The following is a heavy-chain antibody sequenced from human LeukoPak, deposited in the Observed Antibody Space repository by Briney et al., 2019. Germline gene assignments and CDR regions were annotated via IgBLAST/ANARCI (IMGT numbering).Heavy chain of an antibody. Sequence: GASVKVSCRASGYTFTSYYMHWVRQAPGQGLEWMGIIYPSGGGTTYAQKFQGRFAMTRDTSTSAVYMELYSLRSEDTAVYYCARAGGGYSSDLWGQGTLVIVSS. J-gene: IGHJ4*02. CDR1: GYTFTSYY. CDR2: IYPSGGGT. CDR3: ARAGGGYSSDL. D-gene: IGHD3-22*01. V-gene: IGHV1-46*01.